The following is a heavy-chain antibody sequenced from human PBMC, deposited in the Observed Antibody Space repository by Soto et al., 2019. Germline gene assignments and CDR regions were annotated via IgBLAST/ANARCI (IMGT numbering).Heavy chain of an antibody. Sequence: EVQLLESGGGLVQPGGSLSLSCAASAFTFNNYAMGWVRQAPGKGLEWVSGIGGSGRTTYYADSVKGRFTISRDNSNNTLFLQMNSLRAEDTAVYYCAKSRYSDSSGDFYDYWGQGTLVTVSS. CDR2: IGGSGRTT. CDR1: AFTFNNYA. V-gene: IGHV3-23*01. D-gene: IGHD3-22*01. J-gene: IGHJ4*02. CDR3: AKSRYSDSSGDFYDY.